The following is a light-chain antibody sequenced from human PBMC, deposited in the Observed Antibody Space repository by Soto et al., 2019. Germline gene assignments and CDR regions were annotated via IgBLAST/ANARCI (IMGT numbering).Light chain of an antibody. V-gene: IGLV1-47*01. Sequence: QSVLTQPPSASGTPGQRVTISCSGSSSNIGSNYVYWHQQLPGTAPKLVIYRDNERPSGVPDRFSGSRSGTSASLAISGLRSEDEADYYCAAWDDSLSGVVFGGGTKLTVL. CDR2: RDN. CDR3: AAWDDSLSGVV. J-gene: IGLJ2*01. CDR1: SSNIGSNY.